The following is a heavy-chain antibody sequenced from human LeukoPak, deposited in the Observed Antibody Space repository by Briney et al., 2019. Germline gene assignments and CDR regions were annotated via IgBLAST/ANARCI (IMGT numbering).Heavy chain of an antibody. Sequence: PGGSLRLSCAASGFTFSSYAMNWVRQAPGRGLEWVSSISSSSSYIYYADSVKGRFTISRDNAKNSLYLQMNSLRAEDTGVYYCARDLSPDTLTTDVFDYWGQGTLVTVSS. CDR3: ARDLSPDTLTTDVFDY. CDR2: ISSSSSYI. CDR1: GFTFSSYA. D-gene: IGHD4-11*01. J-gene: IGHJ4*02. V-gene: IGHV3-21*01.